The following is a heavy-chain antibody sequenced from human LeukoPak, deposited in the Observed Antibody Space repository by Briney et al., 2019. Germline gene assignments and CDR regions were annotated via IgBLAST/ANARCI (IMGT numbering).Heavy chain of an antibody. V-gene: IGHV4-34*01. Sequence: GSLRLSCAASGFTFSNAWMSWVRQAPGKGLEWLGEINHSGSTNYNASLKSRVTISVDTSKKQFSLILSSVTAADTAVYYCARASLEPYFSSSEGYYYAMDVWGQGTTVTVSS. CDR1: GFTFSNAW. D-gene: IGHD6-6*01. J-gene: IGHJ6*02. CDR2: INHSGST. CDR3: ARASLEPYFSSSEGYYYAMDV.